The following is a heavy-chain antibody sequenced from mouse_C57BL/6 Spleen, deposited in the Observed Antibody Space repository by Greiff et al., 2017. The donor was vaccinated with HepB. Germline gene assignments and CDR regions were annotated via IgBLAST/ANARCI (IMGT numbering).Heavy chain of an antibody. CDR1: GYTFTDYY. Sequence: VQLQQSGPELVKPGASVKISCKASGYTFTDYYMNWVKQSHGKSLEWIGDINPNNGGTSYNQKFKGKATLTVDKSSSTAYMELRSLTSEDSAVYYCARGTVRAMDYWGQGTSVTVSS. CDR2: INPNNGGT. CDR3: ARGTVRAMDY. V-gene: IGHV1-26*01. D-gene: IGHD1-1*01. J-gene: IGHJ4*01.